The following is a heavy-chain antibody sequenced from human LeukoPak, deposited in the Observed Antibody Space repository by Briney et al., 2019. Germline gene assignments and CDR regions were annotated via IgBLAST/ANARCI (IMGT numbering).Heavy chain of an antibody. CDR1: GFTFSNYA. J-gene: IGHJ4*02. D-gene: IGHD4-17*01. CDR2: ISGSSTDI. CDR3: ASPTYGPHGY. Sequence: GSLRLSCAASGFTFSNYAMNWVRQAPGKGLEWVSSISGSSTDIYNADSVKGRFTISRDNAKNSLYLQMNSLRAEDTAVYYCASPTYGPHGYWGQGTPVTVSS. V-gene: IGHV3-21*04.